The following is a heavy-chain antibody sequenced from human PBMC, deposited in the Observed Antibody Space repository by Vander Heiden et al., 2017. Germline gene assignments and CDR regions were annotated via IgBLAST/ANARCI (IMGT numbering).Heavy chain of an antibody. CDR2: ISGSGGST. CDR1: GFTFSSYA. CDR3: AKDLYYGEY. J-gene: IGHJ4*02. D-gene: IGHD3-3*01. V-gene: IGHV3-23*01. Sequence: EVQPLASGRGLVQPSGSLRLSCAASGFTFSSYAMSWVRQAPGKGLEWVSGISGSGGSTYYADSVKGRFTISRDNSKNTLYLQMNSLRAEDTAVYYCAKDLYYGEYWGQGTLVTVSS.